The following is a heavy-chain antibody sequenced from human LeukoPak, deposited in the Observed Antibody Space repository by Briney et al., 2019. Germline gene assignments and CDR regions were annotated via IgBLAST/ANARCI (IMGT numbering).Heavy chain of an antibody. V-gene: IGHV3-53*01. CDR3: ARRHYYGSGSSTDY. D-gene: IGHD3-10*01. Sequence: GGSLRLSCAASGFAVSFNYMSWVRQAPGKGLEWVSVIYSVGTTYYADSVKGRFTISRDNSKNTLYLQMNSLRAEDTAVYYCARRHYYGSGSSTDYWGQGTLVTVSS. CDR1: GFAVSFNY. J-gene: IGHJ4*02. CDR2: IYSVGTT.